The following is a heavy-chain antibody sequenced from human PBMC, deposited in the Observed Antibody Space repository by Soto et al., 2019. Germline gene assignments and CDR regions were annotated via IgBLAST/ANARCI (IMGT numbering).Heavy chain of an antibody. V-gene: IGHV1-2*02. D-gene: IGHD6-19*01. CDR3: ARHKAVAGNSDGMHX. CDR1: GYTFTGYY. CDR2: INHNSGGT. Sequence: ASVKVSCKASGYTFTGYYMHWVRQAPGQGLEWMGCINHNSGGTNYAKKFQGRVTMTRDTSISTAYMELSRLRSDDTAVYYCARHKAVAGNSDGMHXWGQGTTVTVS. J-gene: IGHJ6*02.